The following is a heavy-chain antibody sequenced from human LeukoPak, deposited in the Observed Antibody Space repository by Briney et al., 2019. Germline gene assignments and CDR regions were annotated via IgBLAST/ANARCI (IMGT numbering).Heavy chain of an antibody. J-gene: IGHJ6*03. CDR1: GGSISSYY. D-gene: IGHD4-11*01. Sequence: SETRSLTCTVSGGSISSYYWSWIRQPAGKGLEWIGRIYTSGSTNYNPSLKSRVTMSVDTSKNQFSLKLSSVTAADTAVYFCARGRVSSSTWYSTYYYFFYMDFWGKGTTVTVSS. CDR3: ARGRVSSSTWYSTYYYFFYMDF. CDR2: IYTSGST. V-gene: IGHV4-4*07.